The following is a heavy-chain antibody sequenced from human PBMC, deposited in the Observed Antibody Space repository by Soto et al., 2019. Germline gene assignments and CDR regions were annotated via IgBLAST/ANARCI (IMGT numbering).Heavy chain of an antibody. CDR2: ISYDGSNK. CDR1: GFTFSSYG. CDR3: PLLCFGEGDWFDP. D-gene: IGHD3-10*01. J-gene: IGHJ5*02. Sequence: QVQLVESGGGVVQPGRSLRLSCAASGFTFSSYGMHWVRQAPCKGLEWVAVISYDGSNKYYADSVKGRFTISRDNSKNTLYLQMNSLRAEDTAVYYCPLLCFGEGDWFDPWGQGTLVTVSS. V-gene: IGHV3-30*03.